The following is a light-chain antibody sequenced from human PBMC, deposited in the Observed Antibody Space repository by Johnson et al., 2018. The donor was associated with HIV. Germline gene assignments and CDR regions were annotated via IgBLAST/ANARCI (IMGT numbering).Light chain of an antibody. V-gene: IGLV1-51*02. J-gene: IGLJ1*01. Sequence: QSVLTQPPSVSAAPGQKVTISCSGSSSNIGNNYVSWYQQLPGTAPKLLIYESNQRPSGIPDRFSGSKSGTSVPLAITGLQPGAEADYYCGTWDSSLSAGIFGTGTKVTVL. CDR1: SSNIGNNY. CDR3: GTWDSSLSAGI. CDR2: ESN.